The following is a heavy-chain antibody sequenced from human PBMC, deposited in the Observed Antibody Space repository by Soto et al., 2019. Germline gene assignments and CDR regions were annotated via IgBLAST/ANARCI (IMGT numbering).Heavy chain of an antibody. CDR1: GSTFPSSP. CDR2: INAHNGNT. CDR3: AIADYGDPDY. D-gene: IGHD4-17*01. Sequence: QVQLVQSGAEVKKPGASVKVSCKASGSTFPSSPVSWVRQAPGQGLEWMGWINAHNGNTKYAQKFQGRLTMTTDTSTGTGYMELRSLRSDDTAIYFCAIADYGDPDYWGQGTLVTVSS. V-gene: IGHV1-18*01. J-gene: IGHJ4*02.